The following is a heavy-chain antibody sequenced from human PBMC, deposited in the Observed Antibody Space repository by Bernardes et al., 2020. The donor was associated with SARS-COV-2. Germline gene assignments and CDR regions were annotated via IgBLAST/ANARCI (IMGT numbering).Heavy chain of an antibody. CDR1: GITFSTHL. V-gene: IGHV3-74*01. D-gene: IGHD2-15*01. CDR2: TLGDGIST. CDR3: ARGGYYSGDGFDI. J-gene: IGHJ3*02. Sequence: GGSLRLSCEGSGITFSTHLMYWVRQAPGEGLMWISRTLGDGISTVYAASVQGRFTVSRDNAKNSLYLQMNSLRAEDSAIYYCARGGYYSGDGFDIWGQGTMVTVSS.